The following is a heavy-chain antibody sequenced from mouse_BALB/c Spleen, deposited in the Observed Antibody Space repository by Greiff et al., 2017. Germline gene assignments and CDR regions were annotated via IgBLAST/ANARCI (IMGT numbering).Heavy chain of an antibody. D-gene: IGHD2-1*01. J-gene: IGHJ3*01. CDR3: ARKGNPWFAY. CDR1: GFTFSSYA. Sequence: EVMLVESGGGLVKPGGSLKLSCAASGFTFSSYAMSWVRQTPEKRLEWVATISSGGSYTYYPDSVKGRFTISRDNAKNTLYLQMSSLRSEDTAMYYCARKGNPWFAYWGQGTLVTVSA. V-gene: IGHV5-9-1*01. CDR2: ISSGGSYT.